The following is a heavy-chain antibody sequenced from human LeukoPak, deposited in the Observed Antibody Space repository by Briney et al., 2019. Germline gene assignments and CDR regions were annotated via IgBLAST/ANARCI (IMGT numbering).Heavy chain of an antibody. CDR3: AKLHGYCSSTSCYAPYYYYYGMDV. D-gene: IGHD2-2*01. Sequence: GGSLRLSCAASGFTFSTYGMHWVRQAPGKGLEWVSAISGSGGSTYYADSVKGRFTISRDNSKNTLYLQMNSLRAEDTAVYYCAKLHGYCSSTSCYAPYYYYYGMDVWGQETTVTVSS. J-gene: IGHJ6*02. CDR2: ISGSGGST. V-gene: IGHV3-23*01. CDR1: GFTFSTYG.